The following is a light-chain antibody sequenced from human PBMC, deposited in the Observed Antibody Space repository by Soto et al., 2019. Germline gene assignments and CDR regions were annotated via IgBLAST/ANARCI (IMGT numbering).Light chain of an antibody. V-gene: IGKV3-15*01. CDR2: GTF. CDR1: QSMTTK. Sequence: ELALSQAPPTLSLSPGERLTLSSRASQSMTTKLAWYQQKPGQAHRLLIHGTFTRATGIQARFSGSGSGTEFTLTIRTLQSEDFAVYYCKQYNNWPWTFGQGTKVDIK. CDR3: KQYNNWPWT. J-gene: IGKJ1*01.